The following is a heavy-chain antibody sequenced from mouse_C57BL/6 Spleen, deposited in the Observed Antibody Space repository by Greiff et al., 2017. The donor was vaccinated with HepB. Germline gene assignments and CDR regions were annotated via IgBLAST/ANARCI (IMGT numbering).Heavy chain of an antibody. CDR3: ARNSGGGSSPYYFDY. D-gene: IGHD1-1*01. CDR2: IWTGGGT. V-gene: IGHV2-9-1*01. Sequence: QVQLQQSGPGLVAPSQSLSITCTVSGFSLTSYAISWVRQPPGKGLEWLGVIWTGGGTNYNSALKSRLSISKDNSKSQVFLKMNSLQTDDTARYYCARNSGGGSSPYYFDYWGQGTTLTVSS. CDR1: GFSLTSYA. J-gene: IGHJ2*01.